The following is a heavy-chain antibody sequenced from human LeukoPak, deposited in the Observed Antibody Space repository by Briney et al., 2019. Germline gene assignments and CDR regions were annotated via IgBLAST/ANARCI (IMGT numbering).Heavy chain of an antibody. Sequence: SETLSLTCAVYGGSFSGYYWSWIRQPPGKGLEWIGEINHSGSTNYSPSLKSRVTISVDTSKNQFSLKLSSVTAADTAVYYCARGRYYDFWSGYMPYFDYWGQGTLVTVSS. D-gene: IGHD3-3*01. J-gene: IGHJ4*02. CDR3: ARGRYYDFWSGYMPYFDY. CDR1: GGSFSGYY. CDR2: INHSGST. V-gene: IGHV4-34*01.